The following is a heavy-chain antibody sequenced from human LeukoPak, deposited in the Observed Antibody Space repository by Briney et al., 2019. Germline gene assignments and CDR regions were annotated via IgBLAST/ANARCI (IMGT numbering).Heavy chain of an antibody. CDR2: FDPEDGET. J-gene: IGHJ3*02. D-gene: IGHD3-22*01. CDR1: GYTLTELS. Sequence: ASVKVSCKVSGYTLTELSMHWVRQAPGKGLEWMGGFDPEDGETIYAQKFQGRVTMTEDTSTDTAYMELSSLRSEDTAVYYCAKGDTMVVVANDAFDIWGQGTMVTVSS. CDR3: AKGDTMVVVANDAFDI. V-gene: IGHV1-24*01.